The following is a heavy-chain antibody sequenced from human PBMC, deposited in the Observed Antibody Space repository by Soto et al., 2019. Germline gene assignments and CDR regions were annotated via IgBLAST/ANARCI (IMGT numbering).Heavy chain of an antibody. CDR1: GGTFSSYA. V-gene: IGHV1-69*13. CDR3: ARDRWVDYDSSGYYPNFDY. CDR2: IIPIFGTA. J-gene: IGHJ4*02. D-gene: IGHD3-22*01. Sequence: ASVKVSCKASGGTFSSYAISWVRQAPGQGLEWMGGIIPIFGTANYAQKFQGRVTITADESTSTAYMELSSLRSEDTAVYYCARDRWVDYDSSGYYPNFDYWGQGTLVTVSS.